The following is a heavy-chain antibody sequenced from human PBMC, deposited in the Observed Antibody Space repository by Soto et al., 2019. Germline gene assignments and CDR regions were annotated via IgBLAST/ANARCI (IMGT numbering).Heavy chain of an antibody. Sequence: QVQLQQWGAGLLKPSETLSLTCAVYGGSFSGYYWSWIRQPPGKGLEWIGEINHSGSTNYNPSLKSRVTISVDTSKNQFSLKLSSVTAADTAVYYCARVILDTATETGLDYWGQGTLVTVSS. CDR2: INHSGST. J-gene: IGHJ4*02. D-gene: IGHD5-18*01. CDR3: ARVILDTATETGLDY. CDR1: GGSFSGYY. V-gene: IGHV4-34*01.